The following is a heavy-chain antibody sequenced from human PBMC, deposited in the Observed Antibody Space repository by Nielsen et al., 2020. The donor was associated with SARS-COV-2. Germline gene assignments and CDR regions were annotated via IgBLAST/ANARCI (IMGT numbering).Heavy chain of an antibody. V-gene: IGHV3-23*01. CDR2: ISGSGGST. J-gene: IGHJ6*04. CDR3: ARDEMSGLMAGLVV. CDR1: GFTFSSYA. Sequence: GGSLRLSCAASGFTFSSYAMSWVRQAPGKGLEWVSAISGSGGSTYYADSVKGRFTISRDNSKNTLYLQMNSLRAEDTAVYYCARDEMSGLMAGLVVWGKGTTVTVSS. D-gene: IGHD5-24*01.